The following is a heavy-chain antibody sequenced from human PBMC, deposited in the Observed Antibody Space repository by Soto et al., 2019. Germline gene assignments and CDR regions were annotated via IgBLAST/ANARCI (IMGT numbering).Heavy chain of an antibody. D-gene: IGHD3-3*01. CDR3: AHRSFANDAFDV. Sequence: QITLKESGPTLVKPTQTLTLTCTFSGFSLSTSGVGVGWIRQPPGKALEWLALIYWNDDNHYTPSLKSRLTLPKDTSKNQVVLTMTNMEPVDTATYYCAHRSFANDAFDVWGQGTMVTVSS. CDR1: GFSLSTSGVG. V-gene: IGHV2-5*01. J-gene: IGHJ3*01. CDR2: IYWNDDN.